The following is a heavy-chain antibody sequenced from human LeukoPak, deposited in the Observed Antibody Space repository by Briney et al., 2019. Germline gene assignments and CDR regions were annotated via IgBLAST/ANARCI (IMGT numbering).Heavy chain of an antibody. CDR3: ARVVDHDYGDYYLDY. V-gene: IGHV3-53*01. CDR2: IYSGGST. CDR1: GFTVTSND. D-gene: IGHD4-17*01. Sequence: GGSLTLSSAAAGFTVTSNDMSWVRHAPGKGLECISVIYSGGSTDYADSVKGRLTISRDNSKNTLYLQMNSLRAEDTAVYYCARVVDHDYGDYYLDYWGQGTLVTVSS. J-gene: IGHJ4*02.